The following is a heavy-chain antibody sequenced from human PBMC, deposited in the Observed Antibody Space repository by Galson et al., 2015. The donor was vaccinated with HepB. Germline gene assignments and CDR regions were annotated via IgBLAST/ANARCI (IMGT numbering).Heavy chain of an antibody. CDR1: GFTFTSSA. D-gene: IGHD5-12*01. CDR2: IVVGSGNT. J-gene: IGHJ4*02. CDR3: ARGRELGGHSGYPY. V-gene: IGHV1-58*02. Sequence: SVKVSCKASGFTFTSSAMQWVRQARGQRLEWIGWIVVGSGNTNYAQKFQERVTITRDMSTSTAYMELSSLRSEDTAVYYCARGRELGGHSGYPYWGQGTLVTVSS.